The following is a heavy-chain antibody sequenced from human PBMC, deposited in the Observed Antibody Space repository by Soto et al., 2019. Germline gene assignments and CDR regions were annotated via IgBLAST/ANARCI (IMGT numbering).Heavy chain of an antibody. CDR3: ARDYMGTFDY. CDR2: SWCDGSNK. Sequence: GGSLRLSCAASGLIFKNFGMHWVRQAPAKGLEWLAVSWCDGSNKVYADSVKGRFTISRDNVKNTVSLQVNSLRVEDTAVYYCARDYMGTFDYWGRGTLVTVSS. V-gene: IGHV3-33*01. J-gene: IGHJ4*02. D-gene: IGHD1-1*01. CDR1: GLIFKNFG.